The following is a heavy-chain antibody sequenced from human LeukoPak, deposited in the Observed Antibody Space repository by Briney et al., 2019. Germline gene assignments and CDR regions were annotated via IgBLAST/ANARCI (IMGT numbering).Heavy chain of an antibody. CDR2: IRSDGSSK. CDR1: GFXFRSYG. J-gene: IGHJ4*02. Sequence: PGGSLRLSCAASGFXFRSYGFHWVRQAPGKGLEWVALIRSDGSSKNYADSVKGRFTISRDASKNTVYLQMNSLRAEDTAVCSCAKWSGDYPSYYLDYWGQGTLVTVSS. V-gene: IGHV3-30*02. D-gene: IGHD4-17*01. CDR3: AKWSGDYPSYYLDY.